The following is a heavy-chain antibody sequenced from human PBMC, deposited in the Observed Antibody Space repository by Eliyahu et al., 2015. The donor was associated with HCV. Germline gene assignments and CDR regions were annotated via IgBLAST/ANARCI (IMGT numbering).Heavy chain of an antibody. CDR1: GGSISSSSYX. Sequence: QLQLQESGPGLVKPSETLSLTCTVSGGSISSSSYXWGWIRQPPGKGLEWIGSIYYSGSTYYNPSLKSRVTISVDTSKNQFSLKLSSVTAADTAVYYCARHRREVVAATPRVGWFDPWGQGTLVTVSS. V-gene: IGHV4-39*01. CDR3: ARHRREVVAATPRVGWFDP. D-gene: IGHD2-15*01. J-gene: IGHJ5*02. CDR2: IYYSGST.